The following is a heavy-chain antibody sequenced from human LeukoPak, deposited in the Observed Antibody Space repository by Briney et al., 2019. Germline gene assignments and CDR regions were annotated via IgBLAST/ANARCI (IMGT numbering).Heavy chain of an antibody. V-gene: IGHV3-30*18. CDR2: ISYDGSNK. CDR1: GFTFSSYG. J-gene: IGHJ4*02. D-gene: IGHD5-18*01. Sequence: GGSLRLSCAASGFTFSSYGMHWVRQAPGKGLEWVAVISYDGSNKYYADSVKGRFTISRDNSKNTLYLQMNSLRAEDTAVYYCAKVDTAMANDYWGQGTLVTVSS. CDR3: AKVDTAMANDY.